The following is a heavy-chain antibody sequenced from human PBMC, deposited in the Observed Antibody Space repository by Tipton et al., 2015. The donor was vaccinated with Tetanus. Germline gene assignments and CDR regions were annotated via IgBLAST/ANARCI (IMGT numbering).Heavy chain of an antibody. D-gene: IGHD5/OR15-5a*01. Sequence: SLRLSCAASGFIFSSCGMSWVRQAPGKGLEWVSFISSSGSYTYYAGSLRGRFFISRDNAKNSLSLQMDGLRAEDTAVYYCAKGGELLLREVFDYWGHGTLVTVSS. J-gene: IGHJ4*01. CDR2: ISSSGSYT. V-gene: IGHV3-21*04. CDR3: AKGGELLLREVFDY. CDR1: GFIFSSCG.